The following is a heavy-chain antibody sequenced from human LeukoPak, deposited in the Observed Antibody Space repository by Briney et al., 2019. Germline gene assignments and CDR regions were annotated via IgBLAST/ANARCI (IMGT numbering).Heavy chain of an antibody. J-gene: IGHJ4*02. Sequence: PGGSLRLSCAASGFTFSSYEMNWVRQTPGKGLEWVSYISSSGSTISYADSVKGRFTISRDNAKNSLFLQMNSLRAEDTAIYYCARGGSTGWYSFDYWGQGTLVTVSS. CDR3: ARGGSTGWYSFDY. CDR1: GFTFSSYE. D-gene: IGHD6-19*01. V-gene: IGHV3-48*03. CDR2: ISSSGSTI.